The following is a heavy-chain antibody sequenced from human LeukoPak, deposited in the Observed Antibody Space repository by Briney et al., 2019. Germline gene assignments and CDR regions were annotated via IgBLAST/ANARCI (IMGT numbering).Heavy chain of an antibody. V-gene: IGHV1-8*01. CDR1: GHTFTSYD. Sequence: ASVKVSCKASGHTFTSYDINWVRQATGQGLEWMGWMNPNSGNTGYAQKFQGRVTMTRNTSISTAYMELSSLRSEDTAVYYCARLLDYGSGSYYNSDYWGQGTLVTVSS. CDR3: ARLLDYGSGSYYNSDY. D-gene: IGHD3-10*01. CDR2: MNPNSGNT. J-gene: IGHJ4*02.